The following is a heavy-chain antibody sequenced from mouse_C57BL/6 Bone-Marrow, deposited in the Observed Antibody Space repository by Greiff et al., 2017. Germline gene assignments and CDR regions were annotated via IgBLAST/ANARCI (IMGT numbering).Heavy chain of an antibody. Sequence: VQLLQPGAELVRPGSSVKLSCKASGYTFTSYWMDWVKQRPGQGLEWIGNIYPSDSETHYNHKFKDKATLTVDKSSSTAYMQLSSLTSDDSAVYYCALYSKIAYWGQGTLVTVSA. V-gene: IGHV1-61*01. CDR2: IYPSDSET. CDR3: ALYSKIAY. J-gene: IGHJ3*01. D-gene: IGHD2-5*01. CDR1: GYTFTSYW.